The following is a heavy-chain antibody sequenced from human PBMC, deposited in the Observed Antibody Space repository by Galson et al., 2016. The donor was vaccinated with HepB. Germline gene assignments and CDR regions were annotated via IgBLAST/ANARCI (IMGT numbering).Heavy chain of an antibody. D-gene: IGHD1-26*01. CDR2: IYYSGST. CDR1: GGSIRSGGFY. J-gene: IGHJ6*04. V-gene: IGHV4-30-4*01. CDR3: ARVAYGGLTGYYGMDV. Sequence: LSLTCTVSGGSIRSGGFYWSWIRQPPGKGLEWIGYIYYSGSTYYNPSLTSRIIISVDTSKSQFSMKLTSVTAADTAVYYCARVAYGGLTGYYGMDVWGKGTTVTVSS.